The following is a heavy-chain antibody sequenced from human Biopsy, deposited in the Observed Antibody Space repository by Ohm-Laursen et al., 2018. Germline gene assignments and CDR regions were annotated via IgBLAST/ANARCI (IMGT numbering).Heavy chain of an antibody. D-gene: IGHD3-3*01. CDR3: AEGGSITILGVVINNCFDP. J-gene: IGHJ5*02. V-gene: IGHV3-23*01. CDR1: GFTFINYA. Sequence: GSLRLSCAASGFTFINYAMSWVRQAPGKGLEWVSAIRGSEDSTYYADSVKGRFTISRDNSKNTLYLQMNSVRADDTAIYYCAEGGSITILGVVINNCFDPWGQGTRVTVS. CDR2: IRGSEDST.